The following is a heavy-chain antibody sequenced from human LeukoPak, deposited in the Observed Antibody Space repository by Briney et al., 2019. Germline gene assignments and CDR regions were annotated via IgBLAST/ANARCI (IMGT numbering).Heavy chain of an antibody. CDR2: ISTHNGKT. Sequence: ASVKVSCKASGYPFSTYGISWVRQAPGQGLQWMAWISTHNGKTDYAQNFQDRVTVTRDTSTSTVYMELRSLRSDDMAVYYCARRRRGSWYGRIDYWGQGTLVTVSS. CDR1: GYPFSTYG. V-gene: IGHV1-18*03. D-gene: IGHD6-13*01. J-gene: IGHJ4*02. CDR3: ARRRRGSWYGRIDY.